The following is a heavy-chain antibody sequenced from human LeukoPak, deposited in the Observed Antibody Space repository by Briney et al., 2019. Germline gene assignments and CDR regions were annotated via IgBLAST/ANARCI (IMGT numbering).Heavy chain of an antibody. CDR1: GGSISSSSYY. D-gene: IGHD6-19*01. CDR2: IYYSGST. Sequence: SETLSLTCTVSGGSISSSSYYWGWIRQPPGKGLEWIGSIYYSGSTNYNLSLKSRVTISVDTSKNQFSLKLSSVTAADTAVYYCARAVAVAGTIYYFDYWGQGTLVTVSS. V-gene: IGHV4-39*07. CDR3: ARAVAVAGTIYYFDY. J-gene: IGHJ4*02.